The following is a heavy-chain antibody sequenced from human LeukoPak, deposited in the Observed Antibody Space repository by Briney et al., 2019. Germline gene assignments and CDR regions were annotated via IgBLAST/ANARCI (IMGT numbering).Heavy chain of an antibody. CDR2: IQYDGSNE. CDR3: AKDQAGYSSSWYKPDY. D-gene: IGHD6-13*01. J-gene: IGHJ4*02. Sequence: GGSLRLSCAASGFTFSSYGMHWVRQAPGKGLEWVAFIQYDGSNEYYADSVKGRFTISRDNSKNTLYLQMNSLRAEDTAVYYCAKDQAGYSSSWYKPDYWGQGTLVTVSS. CDR1: GFTFSSYG. V-gene: IGHV3-30*02.